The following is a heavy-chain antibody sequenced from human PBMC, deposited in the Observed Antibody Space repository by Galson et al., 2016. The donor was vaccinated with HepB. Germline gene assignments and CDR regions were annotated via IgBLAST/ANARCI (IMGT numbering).Heavy chain of an antibody. CDR2: IYPGDYDT. Sequence: QSGAEVKKPGESLRISCTASGYDFASYWIGWVRQMPGKGLEWMGIIYPGDYDTKYSPSFQGQVTISADKSTNTAYLQWSSLKASDTAMYYCARHIAVAGQFDYWGQGGLVTVSS. D-gene: IGHD6-19*01. CDR1: GYDFASYW. CDR3: ARHIAVAGQFDY. V-gene: IGHV5-51*01. J-gene: IGHJ4*02.